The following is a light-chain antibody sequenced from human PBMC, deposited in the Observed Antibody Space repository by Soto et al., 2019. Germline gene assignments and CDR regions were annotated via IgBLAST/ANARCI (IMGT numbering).Light chain of an antibody. CDR2: DAS. CDR1: QGISTY. Sequence: DIQMTQSPSTLSASVGDRVTIACRASQGISTYLAWDQQKPGKAPTLLMYDASSLESGVPSRFSGSGSGTEFTLTISSLQPEDFATYDCQQDYSYAWTFDQGTKVEIK. V-gene: IGKV1-5*01. J-gene: IGKJ1*01. CDR3: QQDYSYAWT.